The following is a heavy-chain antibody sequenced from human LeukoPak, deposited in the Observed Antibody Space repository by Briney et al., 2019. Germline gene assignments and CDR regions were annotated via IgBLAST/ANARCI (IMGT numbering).Heavy chain of an antibody. CDR2: IYTSGTT. CDR3: ARVAVAGGGVDY. D-gene: IGHD6-19*01. V-gene: IGHV4-61*02. CDR1: GGSISSGSYY. J-gene: IGHJ4*02. Sequence: KASETLSLTCTVSGGSISSGSYYWSWIRQPAGKGLEWIGRIYTSGTTNYNPSLKSRVTISVDTSKNQFSLELSSVTAADTAVYYCARVAVAGGGVDYGGQGTLVTVSS.